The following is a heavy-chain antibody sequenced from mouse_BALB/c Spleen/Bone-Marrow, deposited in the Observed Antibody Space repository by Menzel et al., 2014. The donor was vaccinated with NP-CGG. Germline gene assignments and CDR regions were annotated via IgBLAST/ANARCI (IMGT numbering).Heavy chain of an antibody. CDR3: TRGSYGSSQYYFDY. D-gene: IGHD1-1*01. CDR1: GYTFTSFY. J-gene: IGHJ2*01. CDR2: INPSNGGT. Sequence: QVQLQQSGAELVKPGALVKLSCKASGYTFTSFYMYWVKQRPGQGLEWIGGINPSNGGTNFNEKFKSKATLTLDKSSSTAYMQLSSLTSEDSAVYYCTRGSYGSSQYYFDYWGQGTTLTVSS. V-gene: IGHV1S81*02.